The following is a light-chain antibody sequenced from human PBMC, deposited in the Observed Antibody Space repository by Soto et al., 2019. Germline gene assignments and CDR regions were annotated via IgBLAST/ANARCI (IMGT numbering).Light chain of an antibody. Sequence: DIQMTQSPSSLSASVGDRVTITCRASQNIGRYLNWYQQKPGKAPNLLIHTASTLQSAVPSRFSGTGSGTDFTLTISSLQPEDFATYYCQQTYSTPITFGQGTRLEIK. CDR2: TAS. V-gene: IGKV1-39*01. CDR3: QQTYSTPIT. CDR1: QNIGRY. J-gene: IGKJ5*01.